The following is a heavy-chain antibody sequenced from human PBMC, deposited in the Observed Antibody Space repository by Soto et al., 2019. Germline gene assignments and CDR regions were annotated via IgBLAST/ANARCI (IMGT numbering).Heavy chain of an antibody. CDR2: IIGSGDSA. Sequence: GGSLRLSCTVSGFTFRSYAMNWVRQAPGGGLEWVSNIIGSGDSASYADSVKGRFTISRDNSQNTLFLQMDSLRVDDTATYYCVKDRAFRTVAGADRWGQGTLVTVYS. V-gene: IGHV3-23*01. CDR1: GFTFRSYA. CDR3: VKDRAFRTVAGADR. D-gene: IGHD6-19*01. J-gene: IGHJ4*01.